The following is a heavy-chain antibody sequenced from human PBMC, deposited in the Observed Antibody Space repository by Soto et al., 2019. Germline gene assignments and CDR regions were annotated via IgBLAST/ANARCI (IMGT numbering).Heavy chain of an antibody. CDR1: GGSFSGYY. CDR2: INHSGST. D-gene: IGHD4-17*01. J-gene: IGHJ5*02. Sequence: QVQLQQWGAGLLKPSETLSLTCAVYGGSFSGYYWSWIRQPPGKGLEWIGEINHSGSTNYNPSLKRPVNISVDTSKNQFSLKLSSVTGADTGVYYCARWHSRTTVATWGGWRFDPWGQGTLVTVSS. CDR3: ARWHSRTTVATWGGWRFDP. V-gene: IGHV4-34*01.